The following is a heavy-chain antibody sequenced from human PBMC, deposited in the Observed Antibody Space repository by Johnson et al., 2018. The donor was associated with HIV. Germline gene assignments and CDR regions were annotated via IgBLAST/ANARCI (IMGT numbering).Heavy chain of an antibody. CDR1: GFTFSSYG. V-gene: IGHV3-30*18. CDR2: ISYDGSNK. CDR3: AKMTTVTPLLRFDAFHI. Sequence: QMMLVESGGGVVQPGRSLRLSCAASGFTFSSYGMHWVRQAPGKGLEWVAGISYDGSNKYYADSVKGRFTISRDNSKNTLYLQMNSLRAEDTAVYYCAKMTTVTPLLRFDAFHIWGQGTMVTVSS. J-gene: IGHJ3*02. D-gene: IGHD4-11*01.